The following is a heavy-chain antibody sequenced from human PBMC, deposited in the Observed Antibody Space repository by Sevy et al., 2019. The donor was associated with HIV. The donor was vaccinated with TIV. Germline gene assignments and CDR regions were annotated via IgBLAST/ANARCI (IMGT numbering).Heavy chain of an antibody. Sequence: GESLKISCKGSGYSFTSYWIGWVRQMPGKGLEWMGIIYPGDSDTRYSPSFQGQVTISADKSISTAYLQWSSLKASDNAMYYCARKYYDILTGYYRFDPWGQGTLVTVSS. V-gene: IGHV5-51*01. D-gene: IGHD3-9*01. CDR3: ARKYYDILTGYYRFDP. CDR2: IYPGDSDT. J-gene: IGHJ5*02. CDR1: GYSFTSYW.